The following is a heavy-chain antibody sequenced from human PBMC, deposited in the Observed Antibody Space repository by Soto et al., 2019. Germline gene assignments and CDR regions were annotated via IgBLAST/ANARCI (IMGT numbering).Heavy chain of an antibody. CDR2: INPSGGST. V-gene: IGHV1-46*01. CDR1: GYTFTSYY. CDR3: ARFWGSGSYFDYYGMDV. Sequence: ASVKVSCKASGYTFTSYYMHWVRQAPGQGLEWMGIINPSGGSTSYAQKFQGRVTMTRDTSTSTVYMELGSLRSEDTAVYYCARFWGSGSYFDYYGMDVWGQGTTVTVSS. D-gene: IGHD3-10*01. J-gene: IGHJ6*02.